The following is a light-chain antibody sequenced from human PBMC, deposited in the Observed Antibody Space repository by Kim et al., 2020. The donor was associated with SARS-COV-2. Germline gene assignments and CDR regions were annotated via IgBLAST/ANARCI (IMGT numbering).Light chain of an antibody. V-gene: IGKV1-39*01. CDR1: QSISSY. Sequence: SVGDRVTITCRASQSISSYLNWYQQKPGKAPKLLIYAASSLQSGVPSRFSGSGSGTDFTLTISSLQPEDFATYYCQQSYSTPPEGTFGQGTKLEIK. CDR3: QQSYSTPPEGT. CDR2: AAS. J-gene: IGKJ2*02.